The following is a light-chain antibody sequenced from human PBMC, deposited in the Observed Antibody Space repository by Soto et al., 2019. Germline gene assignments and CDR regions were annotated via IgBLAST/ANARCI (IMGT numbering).Light chain of an antibody. CDR3: HQYENLPYT. J-gene: IGKJ2*01. V-gene: IGKV1-33*01. Sequence: DIQMTQSPSSLSASVGGSVTITCQASQDISNRLNWYQQKPGKAPNLLIYDASTLEIGVPSRFIGSGSGTDFSFTISSLQPEDIATYYCHQYENLPYTFGQGTKLEIK. CDR1: QDISNR. CDR2: DAS.